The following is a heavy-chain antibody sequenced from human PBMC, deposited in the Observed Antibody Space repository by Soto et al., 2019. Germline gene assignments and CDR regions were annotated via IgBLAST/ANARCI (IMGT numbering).Heavy chain of an antibody. CDR2: ISGSGFKK. J-gene: IGHJ5*02. V-gene: IGHV3-23*01. CDR1: GFIFENFG. CDR3: AKNQGVELVPLATVDWFDP. Sequence: GGSLRLSCAASGFIFENFGMSWVRQAPGKGLEWISSISGSGFKKYYAHSVKGRFTISRDNSKSTVYLELNNLSAEDTAVYHCAKNQGVELVPLATVDWFDPWGQGSVVTVSS. D-gene: IGHD1-26*01.